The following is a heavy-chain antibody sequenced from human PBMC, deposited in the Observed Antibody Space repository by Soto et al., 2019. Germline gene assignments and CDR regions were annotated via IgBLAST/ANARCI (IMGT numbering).Heavy chain of an antibody. V-gene: IGHV4-39*01. J-gene: IGHJ3*02. CDR2: IYYSGST. CDR1: GGSISSSSYY. CDR3: AREPLGYCSSTSCHAFYI. Sequence: SETLSLTCTVSGGSISSSSYYWGWIRQPPGKGLEWIGSIYYSGSTYYNPSLKSRVTISVDTSKNQFSLKLSSVTAADTAVYYCAREPLGYCSSTSCHAFYIWGQGTMVTVSS. D-gene: IGHD2-2*01.